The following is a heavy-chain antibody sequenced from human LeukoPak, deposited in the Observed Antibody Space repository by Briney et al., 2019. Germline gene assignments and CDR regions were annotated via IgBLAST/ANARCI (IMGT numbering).Heavy chain of an antibody. CDR2: VYYSGST. CDR3: ARGGPRRDGYNLDY. V-gene: IGHV4-59*11. J-gene: IGHJ4*02. Sequence: SETLSLTGTVSGGSISSHCWSWIRQPPRKGLEWIGYVYYSGSTIYNPSLKSRVTISVDTSKNQFSLNLTSVTAADTAVYFCARGGPRRDGYNLDYWGQGTLVTVSS. D-gene: IGHD5-24*01. CDR1: GGSISSHC.